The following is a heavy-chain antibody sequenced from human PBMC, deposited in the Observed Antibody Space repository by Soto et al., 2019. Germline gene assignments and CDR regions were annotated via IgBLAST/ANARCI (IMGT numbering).Heavy chain of an antibody. Sequence: GESLTTSCKGSGYSFAGYWITWVLQKPGKGLEWMGRIDPSDSQTYYSPSFRGHVTISATKSITTVFLQWSSLRASDTAMYYCARQIYDSDTGPNFQYYFDSWGQGTTVTVSS. CDR1: GYSFAGYW. CDR2: IDPSDSQT. D-gene: IGHD3-22*01. J-gene: IGHJ4*02. V-gene: IGHV5-10-1*01. CDR3: ARQIYDSDTGPNFQYYFDS.